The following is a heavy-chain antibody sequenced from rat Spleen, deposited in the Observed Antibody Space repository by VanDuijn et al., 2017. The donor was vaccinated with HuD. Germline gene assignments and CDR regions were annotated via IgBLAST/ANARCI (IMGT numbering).Heavy chain of an antibody. V-gene: IGHV5S23*01. CDR1: GFTFSDYT. Sequence: EVQLVESGGGLVQPGRSLKLSCAASGFTFSDYTMAWVRQAPTKGLEWVASITNTGGSIYYPDSVKGRFTISRDNAKSTLFLQMNSLRSEDTATYYCTRAITTTPYYVMDAWGQGASVTVSS. D-gene: IGHD1-10*01. J-gene: IGHJ4*01. CDR3: TRAITTTPYYVMDA. CDR2: ITNTGGSI.